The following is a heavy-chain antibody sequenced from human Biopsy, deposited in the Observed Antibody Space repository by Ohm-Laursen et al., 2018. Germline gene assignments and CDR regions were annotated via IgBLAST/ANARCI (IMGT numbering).Heavy chain of an antibody. CDR2: TYKGGNT. CDR1: GASITSYY. Sequence: SETLSLTWPVSGASITSYYWSWIRQPAWKGLEWIGHTYKGGNTNHNPSLKSRVSMSVDTSKNQLSLTLRSVTAADTAVYYCARDLPSSYYYAMDVWGQGTTVTVSS. J-gene: IGHJ6*02. V-gene: IGHV4-4*07. CDR3: ARDLPSSYYYAMDV.